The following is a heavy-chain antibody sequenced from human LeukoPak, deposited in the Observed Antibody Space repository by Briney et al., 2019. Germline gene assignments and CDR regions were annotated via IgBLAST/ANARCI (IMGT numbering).Heavy chain of an antibody. Sequence: ASVKVSCKASGYTFTGYYMHWVRQAPGQGLEWMGIINPSGGSTSYAQKFQGRVTMTRDMSTSTVYMELSSLRSEDTAVYYCARGDPNDSSGYYYVSPNDYWGQGTLVTVSS. J-gene: IGHJ4*02. CDR2: INPSGGST. CDR1: GYTFTGYY. CDR3: ARGDPNDSSGYYYVSPNDY. D-gene: IGHD3-22*01. V-gene: IGHV1-46*01.